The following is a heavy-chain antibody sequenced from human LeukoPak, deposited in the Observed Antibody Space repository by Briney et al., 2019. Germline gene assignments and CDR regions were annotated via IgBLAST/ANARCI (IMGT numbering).Heavy chain of an antibody. CDR3: ARQGLEAYDSSGFYYLDY. J-gene: IGHJ4*02. D-gene: IGHD3-22*01. CDR2: IYPGDSDT. V-gene: IGHV5-51*01. Sequence: GESLKISCKASGYSFTNYWIGWGRQMPGKGLEWMGTIYPGDSDTRYRPSFQGQVTISADKSISTAYLQWSSLKASDTAIYYCARQGLEAYDSSGFYYLDYWGQGALVTVSS. CDR1: GYSFTNYW.